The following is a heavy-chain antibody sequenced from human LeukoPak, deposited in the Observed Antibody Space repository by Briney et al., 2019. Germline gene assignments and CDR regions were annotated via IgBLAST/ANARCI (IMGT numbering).Heavy chain of an antibody. CDR2: IYYSGST. J-gene: IGHJ4*02. V-gene: IGHV4-59*08. CDR3: ARGQRAAAGRGGLDY. Sequence: SETLSLTCTVSGGSISSYYWSWIRQPPGKGLEWIGYIYYSGSTNYNPSLKSRVAISVDTSKNQFSLKLSSVTAADTAVYYCARGQRAAAGRGGLDYWGQGTLVTVSS. CDR1: GGSISSYY. D-gene: IGHD6-13*01.